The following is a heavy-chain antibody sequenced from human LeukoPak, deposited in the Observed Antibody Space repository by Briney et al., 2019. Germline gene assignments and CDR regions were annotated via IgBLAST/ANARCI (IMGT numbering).Heavy chain of an antibody. CDR3: ARGRVYCSGGSCRQYYYMDV. J-gene: IGHJ6*03. CDR1: GRSFSRYY. Sequence: SETLSLTCAVYGRSFSRYYWSWIRQPPGKGLEWIGEINHCGSTNYNPSLKSRVTISVDTSKNQFSLKLSSVTAADTAVYYCARGRVYCSGGSCRQYYYMDVWGKGTTVTVSS. D-gene: IGHD2-15*01. CDR2: INHCGST. V-gene: IGHV4-34*01.